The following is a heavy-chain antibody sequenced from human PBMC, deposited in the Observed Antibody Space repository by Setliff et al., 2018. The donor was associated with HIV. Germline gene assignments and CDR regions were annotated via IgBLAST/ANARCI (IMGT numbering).Heavy chain of an antibody. V-gene: IGHV4-34*01. D-gene: IGHD5-18*01. J-gene: IGHJ5*02. Sequence: SETLSLTCAVYGGSFSGYYWSWIRQPPGKGLEWIGEINHSGSTNYNPSLKSRVTISVDTSKNQFSLKLSSVTAADTAVYYCARGTWIQLWLIKGWVDPWGQGTLVT. CDR1: GGSFSGYY. CDR3: ARGTWIQLWLIKGWVDP. CDR2: INHSGST.